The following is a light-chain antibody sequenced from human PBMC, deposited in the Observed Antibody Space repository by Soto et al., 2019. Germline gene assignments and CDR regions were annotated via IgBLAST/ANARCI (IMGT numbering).Light chain of an antibody. CDR3: MQGNHWPPVT. Sequence: DVVMTQSPLSLPVTLGQPASISCRSSQSIVYSDGNAYLSWFQQRPGQSPRRLIYKAFNRDSGXPXRXXGSGSGADFTLKISRGAAEDVGVYYCMQGNHWPPVTFGQGTKVEIK. V-gene: IGKV2-30*01. CDR1: QSIVYSDGNAY. J-gene: IGKJ2*01. CDR2: KAF.